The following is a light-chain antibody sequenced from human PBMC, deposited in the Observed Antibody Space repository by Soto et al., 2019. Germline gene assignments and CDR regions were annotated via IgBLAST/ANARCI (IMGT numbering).Light chain of an antibody. CDR3: QQEYNFRRFT. V-gene: IGKV3-15*01. J-gene: IGKJ2*01. CDR1: QSVSSN. CDR2: GAS. Sequence: EIVMTQSPATLSVSPRERATLSCRASQSVSSNLAWYQQKPGQAPRLLIYGASTRATGIPARFSGSGSGTEYTLTSGRLQNGEVAGSYGQQEYNFRRFTFGRGTKLDIK.